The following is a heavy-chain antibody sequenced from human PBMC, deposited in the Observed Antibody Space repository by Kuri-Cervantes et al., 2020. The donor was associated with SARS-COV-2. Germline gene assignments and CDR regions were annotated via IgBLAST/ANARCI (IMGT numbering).Heavy chain of an antibody. CDR2: IYYSGST. CDR3: ARDGEGLGYCSSTSCSNYGMDV. D-gene: IGHD2-2*01. Sequence: SETLSLTCTVSGGSISSYYWSWIRQPPGKGLEWIGYIYYSGSTNYNPSLKSRVTISVDTSKNQFSLKLSSVTAADTAVYYCARDGEGLGYCSSTSCSNYGMDVWGQGTTVTVSS. J-gene: IGHJ6*02. V-gene: IGHV4-59*12. CDR1: GGSISSYY.